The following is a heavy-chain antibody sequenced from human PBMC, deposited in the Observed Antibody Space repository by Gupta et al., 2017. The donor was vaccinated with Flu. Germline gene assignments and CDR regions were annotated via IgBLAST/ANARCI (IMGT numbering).Heavy chain of an antibody. D-gene: IGHD2-21*02. CDR3: AKAVTVADDAFDI. CDR1: GLTFYDSA. CDR2: ISWNSGYI. J-gene: IGHJ3*02. Sequence: EVQLVESGGGLVQPGRSLRLSCAASGLTFYDSAMHWVRQAPGKGLEWVSAISWNSGYIGYADSVKGRFIISRDNGKNFLFLQMNSLRAEDTALYFCAKAVTVADDAFDIWGQGTMVTVSA. V-gene: IGHV3-9*01.